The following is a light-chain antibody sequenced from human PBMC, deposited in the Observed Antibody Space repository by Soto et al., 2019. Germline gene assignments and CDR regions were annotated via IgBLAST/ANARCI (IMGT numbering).Light chain of an antibody. Sequence: DIQMTQSPSSLSASVGDRVTITCQASQDISIYLHWFQQRPGKAPNLLIYDASNLQTGVPSRFSGSGSGTDFTFTISSLQPEDIATYYCQHYDNVPFTFGPGTKVDIK. CDR1: QDISIY. CDR3: QHYDNVPFT. CDR2: DAS. J-gene: IGKJ3*01. V-gene: IGKV1-33*01.